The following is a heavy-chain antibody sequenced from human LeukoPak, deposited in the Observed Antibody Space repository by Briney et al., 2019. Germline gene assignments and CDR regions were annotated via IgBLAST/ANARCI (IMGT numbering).Heavy chain of an antibody. CDR1: GFTFSSYG. Sequence: GGSLRLSCAASGFTFSSYGMHWVRQAPGKGLEWVAVISYDGSNKYYADSVKGRFTISRDNSKNTLYLQMNSLRAEDTAVYYCARAYLPNYDFWSGYLSWFDPWGQGTLVTVSS. CDR3: ARAYLPNYDFWSGYLSWFDP. V-gene: IGHV3-30*03. D-gene: IGHD3-3*01. CDR2: ISYDGSNK. J-gene: IGHJ5*02.